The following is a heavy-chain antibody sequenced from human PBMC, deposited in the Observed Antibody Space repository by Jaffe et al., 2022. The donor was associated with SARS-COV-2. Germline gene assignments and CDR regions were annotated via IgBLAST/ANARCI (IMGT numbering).Heavy chain of an antibody. CDR1: GYTFTSYA. CDR3: ARTGRNGCSSTSCRKINWYFDL. CDR2: INAGNGNT. Sequence: QVQLVQSGAEVKKPGASVKVSCKASGYTFTSYAMHWVRQAPGQRLEWMGWINAGNGNTKYSQKFQGRVTITRDTSASTAYMELSSLRSEDTAVYYCARTGRNGCSSTSCRKINWYFDLWGRGTLVTVSS. V-gene: IGHV1-3*01. D-gene: IGHD2-2*01. J-gene: IGHJ2*01.